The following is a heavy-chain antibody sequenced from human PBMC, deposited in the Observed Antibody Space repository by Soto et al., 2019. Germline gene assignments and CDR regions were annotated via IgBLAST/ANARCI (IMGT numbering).Heavy chain of an antibody. V-gene: IGHV1-2*04. CDR2: INPNSGGT. CDR1: GYTFTGYY. D-gene: IGHD4-17*01. Sequence: GASVKVSCKASGYTFTGYYMHWVRQAPGQGLEWMGWINPNSGGTNYAQIFQGSVTMTWDTSITTAYLHLTRLRTNDTATYFCATWVDYGDFEGFDFWGQGTLVTVSS. J-gene: IGHJ4*02. CDR3: ATWVDYGDFEGFDF.